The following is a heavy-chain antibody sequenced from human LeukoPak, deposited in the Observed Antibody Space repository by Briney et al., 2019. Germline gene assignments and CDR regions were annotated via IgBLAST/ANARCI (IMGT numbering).Heavy chain of an antibody. CDR3: ARYLPASGSDY. CDR1: GGSISSYY. V-gene: IGHV4-59*06. Sequence: PSETLSLTCTVSGGSISSYYWSWIRQPPGKGLEWVGYIYYSGSAYYNPSLKSRVTISVGTSKNQFSLKLRSVTAADTAVYYCARYLPASGSDYWGQGTLVSVSS. CDR2: IYYSGSA. J-gene: IGHJ4*02. D-gene: IGHD3-10*01.